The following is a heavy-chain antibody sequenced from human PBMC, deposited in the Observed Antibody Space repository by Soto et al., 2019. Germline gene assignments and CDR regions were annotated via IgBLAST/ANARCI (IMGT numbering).Heavy chain of an antibody. V-gene: IGHV4-59*08. J-gene: IGHJ4*02. Sequence: ETLSLTGTVSDSSISSSSLSWTRQPPGKGLEGMGYIYYRGNTKYNHSLQRRDTESVDTSKNQFSQKLSSVTAADTAIYSCTRLYHDSISGHCPFDYWGQGSLVTVSS. CDR3: TRLYHDSISGHCPFDY. CDR2: IYYRGNT. D-gene: IGHD2-21*01. CDR1: DSSISSSS.